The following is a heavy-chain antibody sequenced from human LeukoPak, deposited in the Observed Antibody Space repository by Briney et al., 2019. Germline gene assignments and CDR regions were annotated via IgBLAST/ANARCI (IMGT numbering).Heavy chain of an antibody. CDR3: ARYRIAPHVDY. CDR2: ISYSGST. CDR1: GGSISSSSYY. Sequence: SETLSLTCTVSGGSISSSSYYWGWIRQPPGKGLEWIGSISYSGSTSYNPSLKSRATISVDTSKNQFSLKLSSVAAADTALFYCARYRIAPHVDYWGQGTLVTVSS. D-gene: IGHD3-16*02. J-gene: IGHJ4*02. V-gene: IGHV4-39*01.